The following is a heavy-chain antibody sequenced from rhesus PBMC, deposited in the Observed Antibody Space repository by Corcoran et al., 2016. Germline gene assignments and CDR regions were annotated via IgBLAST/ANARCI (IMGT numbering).Heavy chain of an antibody. Sequence: QVQLQESGPGVVKPSETLSLTCAVSGGSISDNYRWSWIRQPPGKGLAWIGRISGSGGNPDYNPSLQSRVPFSTATSKNQFSLKLSSVTAADTAVFYCARRRGSWNYFDYWGQGVLVTVSS. J-gene: IGHJ4*01. V-gene: IGHV4-160*01. D-gene: IGHD6-25*01. CDR2: ISGSGGNP. CDR1: GGSISDNY. CDR3: ARRRGSWNYFDY.